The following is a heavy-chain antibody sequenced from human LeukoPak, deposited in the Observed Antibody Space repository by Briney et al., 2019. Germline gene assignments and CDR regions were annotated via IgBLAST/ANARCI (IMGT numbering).Heavy chain of an antibody. CDR3: AKDLSPAMVRRVFDY. Sequence: GGSLRLSCAASGFTFSSYGMHSVRQAPGKGLERVAFIRYDGSNKYYADSVKGRFTISRDNSKNTLYLQMNSLRAEDTAVYYCAKDLSPAMVRRVFDYWGQGTLVTVSS. V-gene: IGHV3-30*02. CDR2: IRYDGSNK. D-gene: IGHD3-10*01. J-gene: IGHJ4*02. CDR1: GFTFSSYG.